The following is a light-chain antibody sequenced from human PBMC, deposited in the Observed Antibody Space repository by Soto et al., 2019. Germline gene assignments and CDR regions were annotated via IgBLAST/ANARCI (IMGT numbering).Light chain of an antibody. CDR2: GNN. CDR3: QSYDSSLSGHVV. Sequence: QSVLTQPPSVSGAPGQRVTISCTGSSSNIGAGYDVHWYQQLPGTAPKLLIYGNNNRPSGVPERFSGSKSGTSASLAITGLQAEDEADYYCQSYDSSLSGHVVFGGGTKVTVL. CDR1: SSNIGAGYD. V-gene: IGLV1-40*01. J-gene: IGLJ2*01.